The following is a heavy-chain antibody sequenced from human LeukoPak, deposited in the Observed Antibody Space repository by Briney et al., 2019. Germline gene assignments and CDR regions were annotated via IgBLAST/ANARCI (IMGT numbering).Heavy chain of an antibody. D-gene: IGHD6-13*01. Sequence: SETLSLTCTVSGGSISSYYWSWIRQPAGKGLEWIGRIYTSGSTNYNPSLKGRVTMSVDTSKNQFSLKLSSVTAADTAVYYCARDQRGIAAAGTGLGFWGQGTLVTVSS. CDR2: IYTSGST. V-gene: IGHV4-4*07. CDR3: ARDQRGIAAAGTGLGF. CDR1: GGSISSYY. J-gene: IGHJ4*02.